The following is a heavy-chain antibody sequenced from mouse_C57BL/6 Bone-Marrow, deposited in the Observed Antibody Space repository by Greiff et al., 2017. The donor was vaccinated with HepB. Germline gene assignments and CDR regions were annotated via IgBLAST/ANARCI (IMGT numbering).Heavy chain of an antibody. J-gene: IGHJ2*01. V-gene: IGHV1-55*01. CDR3: ARLPSDY. CDR1: FYTFTIYW. CDR2: IYPVICIT. Sequence: HLQHPCSSLFNPFSSLNISFNSSFYTFTIYWITFFNHIPGPCLYWIGDIYPVICITNYNEKFKSKATLTVDTSSSTAYMQLSSLTSEDSAVYYCARLPSDYWGQGTTLTVSS.